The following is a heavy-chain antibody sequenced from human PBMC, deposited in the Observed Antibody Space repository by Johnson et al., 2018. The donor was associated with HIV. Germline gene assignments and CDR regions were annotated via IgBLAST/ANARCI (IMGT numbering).Heavy chain of an antibody. CDR1: GFTFSSYG. J-gene: IGHJ3*02. CDR2: IWYDGNNK. CDR3: AKSPAKDHVGNSGAFGI. Sequence: QVQLVESGGGLIQPGGSLRLSCAASGFTFSSYGMHWVRQAPGKGLEWVAAIWYDGNNKYYADSVKGRFTVSRDNSKNTLYLQMNSLRAEDTAIYYCAKSPAKDHVGNSGAFGIWGQGTMVTVSS. V-gene: IGHV3-33*06. D-gene: IGHD1/OR15-1a*01.